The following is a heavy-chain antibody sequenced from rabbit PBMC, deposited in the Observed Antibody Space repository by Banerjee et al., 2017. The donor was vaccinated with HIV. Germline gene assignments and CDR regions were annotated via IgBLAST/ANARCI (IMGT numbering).Heavy chain of an antibody. CDR3: AREGDWGRFKL. V-gene: IGHV1S40*01. D-gene: IGHD4-1*01. Sequence: QSLEESGGDLVKPGASLTLTCTASGISFSSSDYMCWVRQAPGKGLEWIACIYTGSGGGTHYASWAKGRFTISKTSSTTVTLQMTGLTAADTATYFCAREGDWGRFKLWGQGTLVTVS. CDR2: IYTGSGGGT. CDR1: GISFSSSDY. J-gene: IGHJ4*01.